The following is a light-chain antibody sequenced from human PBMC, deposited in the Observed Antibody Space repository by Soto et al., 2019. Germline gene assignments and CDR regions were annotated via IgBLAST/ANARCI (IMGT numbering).Light chain of an antibody. V-gene: IGKV1-9*01. CDR2: AAS. CDR3: QQSYSTPWT. J-gene: IGKJ1*01. CDR1: QDIAIY. Sequence: IQLTQSPSSLSASVGDRVTITCRASQDIAIYLAWYQQKPGEAPKLLIYAASTLYGGVPSRFSGSGSGTDSALTITSLQAEDFATYYCQQSYSTPWTFGQGTKVDIK.